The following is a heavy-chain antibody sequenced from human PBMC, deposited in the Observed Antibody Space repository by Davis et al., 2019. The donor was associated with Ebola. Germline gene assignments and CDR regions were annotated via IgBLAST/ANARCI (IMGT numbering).Heavy chain of an antibody. V-gene: IGHV3-30-3*01. CDR2: ISYDGSNK. D-gene: IGHD3-10*01. CDR3: ARELNYYGSGLGY. Sequence: GESLKISCAASGFTFSSYAMHCVRQAPGKGLEWVAVISYDGSNKYYADSVKGRFTISRDNAKNSLYLQMNSLRAEDTAVYYCARELNYYGSGLGYWGQGTLVTVSS. J-gene: IGHJ4*02. CDR1: GFTFSSYA.